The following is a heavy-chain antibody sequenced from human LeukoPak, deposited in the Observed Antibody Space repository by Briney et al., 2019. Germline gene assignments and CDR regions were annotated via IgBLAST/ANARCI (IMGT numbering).Heavy chain of an antibody. D-gene: IGHD6-6*01. Sequence: GGSLRLSCAASGFTFSSYWVIWVRQAPGKGLEWVANIKQDGSEKYYVDSVKGRFTISRDNAKNSLYLQMNSLRAEDTAVYYCARGWQYSSPSGVGDYWGQGTLATVSS. CDR3: ARGWQYSSPSGVGDY. V-gene: IGHV3-7*03. CDR1: GFTFSSYW. CDR2: IKQDGSEK. J-gene: IGHJ4*02.